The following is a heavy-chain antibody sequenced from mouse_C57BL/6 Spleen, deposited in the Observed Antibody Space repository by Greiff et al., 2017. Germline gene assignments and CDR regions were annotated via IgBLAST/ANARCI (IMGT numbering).Heavy chain of an antibody. J-gene: IGHJ2*01. CDR1: GYSITSGYY. CDR3: ARETTVEAIDYFDY. D-gene: IGHD1-1*01. CDR2: ISYDGSN. Sequence: VQLQESGPGLVKPSQSLTLTCSVTGYSITSGYYWNWIRQFPGNKLEWMCYISYDGSNNYNPSLKNRISITRDTSKNQFFLKLNSVTTEDTATYYCARETTVEAIDYFDYWGQGTTLTVSS. V-gene: IGHV3-6*01.